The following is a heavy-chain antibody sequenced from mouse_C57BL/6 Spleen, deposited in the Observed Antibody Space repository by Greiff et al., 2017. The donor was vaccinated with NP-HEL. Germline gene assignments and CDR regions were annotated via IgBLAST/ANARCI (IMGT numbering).Heavy chain of an antibody. CDR1: GYTFTSYG. CDR3: ARGTTVAFDY. CDR2: IYPRSGNT. Sequence: VKLMESGAELARPGASVKLSCKASGYTFTSYGISWVKQRTGQGLEWIGEIYPRSGNTYYNEKFKGKATLTADKSSSTAYMELRSLTSEDSAVYFCARGTTVAFDYWGQGTTLTVSS. J-gene: IGHJ2*01. V-gene: IGHV1-81*01. D-gene: IGHD1-1*01.